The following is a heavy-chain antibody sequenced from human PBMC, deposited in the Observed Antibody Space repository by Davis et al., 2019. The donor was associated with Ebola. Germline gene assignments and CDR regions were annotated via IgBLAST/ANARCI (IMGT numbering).Heavy chain of an antibody. J-gene: IGHJ6*02. CDR1: GFTFSNYA. CDR2: ISYDGSNK. D-gene: IGHD2-15*01. Sequence: GESLKISCAASGFTFSNYAMHWVRQAPGKGLEWVAVISYDGSNKYYADSVKGRFTISRDNSKNTLYLQMNSLRAEDTAVYYCARDRSAVVASYYYYGVDVWGQGTTVTVSS. V-gene: IGHV3-30-3*01. CDR3: ARDRSAVVASYYYYGVDV.